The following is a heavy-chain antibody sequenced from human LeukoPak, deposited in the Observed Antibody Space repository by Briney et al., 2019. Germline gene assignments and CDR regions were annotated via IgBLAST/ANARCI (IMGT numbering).Heavy chain of an antibody. CDR2: IIPILGIA. CDR1: GGTFSSYA. Sequence: GASVKVSCKASGGTFSSYAISWVRQAPGQGLEWMGRIIPILGIANYAQKFQGRVTITADKSTSTAYMELSSLRSEDTAVYYCAREGDLGYSSSFDYWGQGTLVTVSS. V-gene: IGHV1-69*04. J-gene: IGHJ4*02. CDR3: AREGDLGYSSSFDY. D-gene: IGHD6-13*01.